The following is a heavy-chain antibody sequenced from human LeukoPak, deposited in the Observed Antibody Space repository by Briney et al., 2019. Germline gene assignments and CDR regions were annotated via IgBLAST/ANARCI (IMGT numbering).Heavy chain of an antibody. D-gene: IGHD2-21*02. V-gene: IGHV1-3*02. CDR3: ARSPGGDARTWLDY. CDR2: TNGGTGNT. Sequence: ASVKVSCKASGYTFTNYALHWVRQAPGQSLEWMGWTNGGTGNTRFSQDFQGRLTITIDTSASTGYVELSSLRSEDTAVYYCARSPGGDARTWLDYWGQGTLVTVSS. J-gene: IGHJ4*02. CDR1: GYTFTNYA.